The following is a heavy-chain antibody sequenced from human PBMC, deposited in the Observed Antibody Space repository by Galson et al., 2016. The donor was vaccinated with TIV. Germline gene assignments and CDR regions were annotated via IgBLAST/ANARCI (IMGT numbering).Heavy chain of an antibody. D-gene: IGHD3-3*01. CDR3: PKFDFWSAWPPSDSDY. V-gene: IGHV3-30*02. CDR2: VHCDGSVT. J-gene: IGHJ4*02. Sequence: SLRLSCAASGFTFSASGLHWIRQAPGKGLEWVAFVHCDGSVTYYSDSVKGRFTVSRDNSKSTLFLQMNRLRLEDTGVYYCPKFDFWSAWPPSDSDYWGQGILVTVSS. CDR1: GFTFSASG.